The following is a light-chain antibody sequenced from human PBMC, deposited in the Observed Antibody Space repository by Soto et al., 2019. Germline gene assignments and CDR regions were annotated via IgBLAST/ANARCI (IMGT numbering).Light chain of an antibody. CDR3: QQYGSSPRT. Sequence: EIVMTQSPATLSVSPGEGATLSCRASQSVSSNLTWYQQKPGQAPRLLIYGASNRATGIPDRFSGSGSGTDFTLTISRLEPEDFAVYYCQQYGSSPRTFGQGTKVDI. CDR2: GAS. CDR1: QSVSSN. J-gene: IGKJ1*01. V-gene: IGKV3-20*01.